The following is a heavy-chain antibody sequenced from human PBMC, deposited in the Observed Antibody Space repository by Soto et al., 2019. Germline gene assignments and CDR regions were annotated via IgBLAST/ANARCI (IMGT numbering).Heavy chain of an antibody. D-gene: IGHD2-15*01. J-gene: IGHJ4*02. CDR2: IRSKAFGATA. CDR3: ARRAPATPFDY. CDR1: GFRFGEYA. Sequence: GGSLRLSCTGSGFRFGEYAMSWFRQAPGKRPEWVGVIRSKAFGATAEYAVSVKGRFTISRDDSDSILYLQMNSLKSEDTAVYYCARRAPATPFDYWGQGT. V-gene: IGHV3-49*03.